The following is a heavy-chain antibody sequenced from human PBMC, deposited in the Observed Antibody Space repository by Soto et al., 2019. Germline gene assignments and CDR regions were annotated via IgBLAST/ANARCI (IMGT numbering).Heavy chain of an antibody. Sequence: GGSLRLSCAASGFTFSSYSMNWVRQAPGKGLEWVSYISSSSSTIYYADSVKGRFTISRDNAKNSLYLQMNSLRAEDTAVYYCARERYYYDSSGYYYGYWGQGTLVTVSS. CDR1: GFTFSSYS. D-gene: IGHD3-22*01. CDR3: ARERYYYDSSGYYYGY. J-gene: IGHJ4*02. V-gene: IGHV3-48*01. CDR2: ISSSSSTI.